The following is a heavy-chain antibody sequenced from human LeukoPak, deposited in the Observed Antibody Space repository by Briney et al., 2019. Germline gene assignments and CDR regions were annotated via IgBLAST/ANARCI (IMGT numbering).Heavy chain of an antibody. Sequence: PGGSLRLSCAASGFTFSSYGMHWVRQAPGKGLEWVAFIRYDGSNKYYADSVKGRFTISRENSKNTLYLQMNSLRAENTAVYYCAKGPRIVVVPAALDYWGQGTLVTVSS. D-gene: IGHD2-2*01. CDR1: GFTFSSYG. J-gene: IGHJ4*02. CDR2: IRYDGSNK. V-gene: IGHV3-30*02. CDR3: AKGPRIVVVPAALDY.